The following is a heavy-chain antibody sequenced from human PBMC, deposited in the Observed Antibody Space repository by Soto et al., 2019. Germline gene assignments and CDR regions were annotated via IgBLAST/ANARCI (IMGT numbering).Heavy chain of an antibody. J-gene: IGHJ5*01. CDR1: GGSITSGSFY. CDR2: IYYSGSV. Sequence: SETLSLTCTVSGGSITSGSFYWGWVLHSPGKGLEWIGSIYYSGSVYYNPSLESRVTISADVSRDQFSLKLTSVTAADTAVYYCARHGTALTAVNWFVSWGHGTLVTVS. V-gene: IGHV4-39*01. CDR3: ARHGTALTAVNWFVS. D-gene: IGHD2-21*02.